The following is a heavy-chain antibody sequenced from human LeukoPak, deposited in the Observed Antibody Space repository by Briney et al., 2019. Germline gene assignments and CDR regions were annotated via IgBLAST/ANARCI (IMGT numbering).Heavy chain of an antibody. Sequence: PGGSLRLSCAASGFTFSSNSMNWVRQAPGRGLEWVSSISSSGTYIYYADSVKGRFTISRDNAKNSLSLQMNSLRAEDTAVYYCARDFRYSGSYHHWFDPWGQGTLVTVSS. CDR3: ARDFRYSGSYHHWFDP. CDR2: ISSSGTYI. J-gene: IGHJ5*02. V-gene: IGHV3-21*01. D-gene: IGHD1-26*01. CDR1: GFTFSSNS.